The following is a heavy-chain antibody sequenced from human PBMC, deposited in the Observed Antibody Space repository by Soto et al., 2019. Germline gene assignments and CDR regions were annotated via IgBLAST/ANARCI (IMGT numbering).Heavy chain of an antibody. V-gene: IGHV5-51*01. CDR2: IYPGDSDT. CDR3: ARHLRIRYCSGGSCVIGYFDY. Sequence: GESLKISCKGSGYSFTSYWIGWVRQMPGKGLEWMGIIYPGDSDTRYSPSFQGQVTISADKSISTAYLQWSSLKASDTAVYYCARHLRIRYCSGGSCVIGYFDYWGQGTLVTVSS. J-gene: IGHJ4*02. CDR1: GYSFTSYW. D-gene: IGHD2-15*01.